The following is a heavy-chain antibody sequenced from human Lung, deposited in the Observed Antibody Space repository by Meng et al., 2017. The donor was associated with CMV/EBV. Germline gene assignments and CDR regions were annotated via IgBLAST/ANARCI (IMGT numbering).Heavy chain of an antibody. CDR1: RFTFSSYS. CDR3: AREGYYYDSGNYYYYFAH. V-gene: IGHV3-21*01. CDR2: ISSSSSYI. J-gene: IGHJ4*02. D-gene: IGHD3-10*01. Sequence: GESLKISCAASRFTFSSYSMNWVRQAPGKGLEWVSSISSSSSYIYYADSVKGRFTISRDNAKSSLYLQMNSLRAEDTAVYYCAREGYYYDSGNYYYYFAHWGQGTLVTVSS.